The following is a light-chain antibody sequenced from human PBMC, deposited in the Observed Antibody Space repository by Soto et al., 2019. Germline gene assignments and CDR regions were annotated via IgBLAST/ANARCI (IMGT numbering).Light chain of an antibody. CDR3: PVWDSSSADRV. CDR2: RDS. CDR1: NIGSKN. J-gene: IGLJ3*02. Sequence: SYELTQPLSVSVALGQTARITCGGNNIGSKNVHWYQQKPGQAPVLVIYRDSNRPSGIPERFSGSNSGNTATLTISRAQAGDEADYYCPVWDSSSADRVFGGGTKLTVL. V-gene: IGLV3-9*01.